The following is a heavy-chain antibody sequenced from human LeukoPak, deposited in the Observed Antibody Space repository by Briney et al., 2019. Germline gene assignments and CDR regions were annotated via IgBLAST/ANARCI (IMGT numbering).Heavy chain of an antibody. D-gene: IGHD1-26*01. CDR3: ARAPGSGSYFYYFDY. J-gene: IGHJ4*02. CDR2: IYYSGST. CDR1: GGSISSYH. Sequence: SETLSLTCTVSGGSISSYHWSWIRQPPGKGLEWIGYIYYSGSTNYNPSLKSRVTISVDTSKNQFSLKLSSVTAADTAVYYCARAPGSGSYFYYFDYWGQGTLVTVSS. V-gene: IGHV4-59*01.